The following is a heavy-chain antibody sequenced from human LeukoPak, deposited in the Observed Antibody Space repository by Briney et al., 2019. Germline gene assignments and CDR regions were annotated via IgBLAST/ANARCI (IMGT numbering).Heavy chain of an antibody. D-gene: IGHD3-9*01. CDR2: ITSGSGTI. CDR1: GFTFSTYG. J-gene: IGHJ6*02. V-gene: IGHV3-48*04. CDR3: TRDLMDYDVSTGLHHYYMDV. Sequence: GGSLRLSCAASGFTFSTYGMNWVRQAPGKGLEWVSYITSGSGTIYYADAVKGRFTISRDNAKNSLYLQMNTLRVEDTAVYYCTRDLMDYDVSTGLHHYYMDVWGQGTTVTVSS.